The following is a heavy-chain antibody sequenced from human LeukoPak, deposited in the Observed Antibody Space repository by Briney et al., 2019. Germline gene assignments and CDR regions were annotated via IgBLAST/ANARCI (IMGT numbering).Heavy chain of an antibody. V-gene: IGHV3-23*01. CDR3: ATTLHSGYYDLY. CDR1: GFTFSSSA. Sequence: GGSLRLSCAASGFTFSSSAMSWVRQAPGKGLEWVSGIGGSGAGTYYAVSVKGRFTISRDNSKNTLYLQMNSLRAEDTAVYYCATTLHSGYYDLYWGQGTLVTVSS. J-gene: IGHJ4*02. D-gene: IGHD3-22*01. CDR2: IGGSGAGT.